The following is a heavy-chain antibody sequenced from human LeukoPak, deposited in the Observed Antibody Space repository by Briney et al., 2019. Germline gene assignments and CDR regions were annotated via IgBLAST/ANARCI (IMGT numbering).Heavy chain of an antibody. V-gene: IGHV1-18*01. Sequence: ASVKVSCKASGYTFTSYGISWVRQAPGQGLEWMGWISAYNGDTKFAQSVQDRVTMTIDKSTRTAYMEMKTLRSDDTATYFCAREWERNFDYWGQGTLVTVSS. D-gene: IGHD1-26*01. J-gene: IGHJ4*02. CDR1: GYTFTSYG. CDR2: ISAYNGDT. CDR3: AREWERNFDY.